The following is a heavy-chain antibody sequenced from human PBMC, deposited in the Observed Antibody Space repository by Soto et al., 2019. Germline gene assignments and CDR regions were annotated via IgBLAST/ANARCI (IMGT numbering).Heavy chain of an antibody. Sequence: QVQLVQSGAEVKKPGASVRVSCKASGYTFTDYYIHWVRQAPGQGLEWMGWINPNSVGTKYAQKFKHWVTMTRDTSISTAYMELRRLRSDDTAVYYCARAPEGYIWGSYVFDYWGQGTLITVSS. V-gene: IGHV1-2*04. D-gene: IGHD3-16*01. CDR1: GYTFTDYY. CDR3: ARAPEGYIWGSYVFDY. J-gene: IGHJ4*02. CDR2: INPNSVGT.